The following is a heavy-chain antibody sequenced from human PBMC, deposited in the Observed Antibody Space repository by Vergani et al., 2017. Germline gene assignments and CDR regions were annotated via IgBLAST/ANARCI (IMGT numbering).Heavy chain of an antibody. Sequence: VQLVESGGGVVQPGGSLRLSCAASGFTFSSYGMHWVRQAPGKGLEWVAFIRYDGSNKYYADSVKGRFTISRDNSKNTLYLQMNSLRAEDTAVYYCAKARGYYGSGSYSPLHYWGQGTLVTVSS. J-gene: IGHJ4*02. V-gene: IGHV3-30*02. CDR2: IRYDGSNK. CDR3: AKARGYYGSGSYSPLHY. CDR1: GFTFSSYG. D-gene: IGHD3-10*01.